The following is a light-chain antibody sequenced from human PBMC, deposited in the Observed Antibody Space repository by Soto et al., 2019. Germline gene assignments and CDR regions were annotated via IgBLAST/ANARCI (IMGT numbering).Light chain of an antibody. CDR3: SSYTTSSTRV. Sequence: QSALAQPASVSGSPGQSITISCTGTSSDVGAYDFVSWYQQHPDKAPKLVIYEVSNRPSGVSYRFSGSKSVNTATLTISGLQAEDEADYYCSSYTTSSTRVFGTGTKVTVL. V-gene: IGLV2-14*03. J-gene: IGLJ1*01. CDR1: SSDVGAYDF. CDR2: EVS.